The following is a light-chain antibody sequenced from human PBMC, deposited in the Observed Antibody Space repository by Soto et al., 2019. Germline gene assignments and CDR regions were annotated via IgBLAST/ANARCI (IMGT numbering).Light chain of an antibody. CDR3: QQLNSYPPWT. V-gene: IGKV1-9*01. CDR1: QDISNY. J-gene: IGKJ5*01. CDR2: ATS. Sequence: IQLTQSPSSLSASVGDRVTITCRASQDISNYLAWYQQEPGKAPKLLIYATSTLQSGVPSRFSGSGSGTYFTLTIANLQPEDSATYYCQQLNSYPPWTFGQGTRLE.